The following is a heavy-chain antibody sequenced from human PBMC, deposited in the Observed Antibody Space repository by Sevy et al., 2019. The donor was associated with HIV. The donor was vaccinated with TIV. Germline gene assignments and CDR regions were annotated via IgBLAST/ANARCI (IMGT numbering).Heavy chain of an antibody. Sequence: GGSLRLSCVGSGFTFGDYYISWIRQAPGKGLECVAYISSRSSFTNYTDSVRGRFTISRENAKNEVFLQMNSLRAEDTGVYYCASGVYDVWGQGTTVTVSS. CDR3: ASGVYDV. V-gene: IGHV3-11*06. CDR1: GFTFGDYY. J-gene: IGHJ3*01. CDR2: ISSRSSFT. D-gene: IGHD2-8*01.